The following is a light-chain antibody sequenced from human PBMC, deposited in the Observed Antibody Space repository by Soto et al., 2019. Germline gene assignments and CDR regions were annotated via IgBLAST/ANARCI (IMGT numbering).Light chain of an antibody. CDR1: QSVSSSY. Sequence: EIVLTQSPGTLSSSRGERATLSCRASQSVSSSYLAWYQQKPGQAPRLLIYGASSRATGIPDRFSGSGSGTDFTLTISRLEPEDFAVYYCQHYGNSATFGGGTKVDIK. J-gene: IGKJ4*01. V-gene: IGKV3-20*01. CDR2: GAS. CDR3: QHYGNSAT.